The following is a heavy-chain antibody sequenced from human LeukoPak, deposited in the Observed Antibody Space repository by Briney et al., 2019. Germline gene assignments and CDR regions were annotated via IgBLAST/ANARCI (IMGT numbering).Heavy chain of an antibody. CDR3: ARVRSSGHLGRSNENTFDY. V-gene: IGHV1-2*06. CDR2: INPNSGGT. D-gene: IGHD3-22*01. Sequence: ASVKVSCKASGYTFTGYYMHWVRQAPGQGLEWMGRINPNSGGTNYAQKFQGRVTMTRDTPISTAYMELSRLRSDDTAVYYCARVRSSGHLGRSNENTFDYWGQGTLVTVSS. J-gene: IGHJ4*02. CDR1: GYTFTGYY.